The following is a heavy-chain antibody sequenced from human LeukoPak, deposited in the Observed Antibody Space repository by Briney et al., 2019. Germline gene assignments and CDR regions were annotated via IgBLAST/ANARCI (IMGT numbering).Heavy chain of an antibody. Sequence: PPETLSLTCTVSDGSISSSPYYWGWIRQPPGKGLEWIGTIYYSGTTYYNPSLKSRVTISVDTSKNQFSLRLGSVTAADTAVYYCARHGYSGSYYDFDYWGQGTLVTVSS. CDR1: DGSISSSPYY. CDR3: ARHGYSGSYYDFDY. V-gene: IGHV4-39*01. J-gene: IGHJ4*02. D-gene: IGHD1-26*01. CDR2: IYYSGTT.